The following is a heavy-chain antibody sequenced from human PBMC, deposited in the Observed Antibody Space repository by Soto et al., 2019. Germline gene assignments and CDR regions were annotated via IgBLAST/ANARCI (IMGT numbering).Heavy chain of an antibody. J-gene: IGHJ3*01. D-gene: IGHD3-16*01. CDR2: IYWDDDT. Sequence: HITLKESGPTLVKPTQTLTLTCIFSGFSFSADGVGVGWIRQPPGKTLEWLALIYWDDDTRYRPSLKSRLTITKDSSKNQVVLTMTNTDPLDTATYYCAHAFGGTSWPNDAFDVWGRGTVVTVSS. V-gene: IGHV2-5*02. CDR1: GFSFSADGVG. CDR3: AHAFGGTSWPNDAFDV.